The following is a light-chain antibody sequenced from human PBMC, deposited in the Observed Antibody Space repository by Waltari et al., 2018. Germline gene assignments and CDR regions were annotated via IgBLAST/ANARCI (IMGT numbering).Light chain of an antibody. CDR3: QSTDSSGSYRV. CDR2: KDS. V-gene: IGLV3-25*03. J-gene: IGLJ2*01. CDR1: ALPKHY. Sequence: SYELTQPPSVSVSPGQTARITCSGDALPKHYAYWFQQKPGQAPVLVICKDSERPSGIPERCSGSSSGTTVTLTISGVQAEDEADYYCQSTDSSGSYRVFGGGTKLTVL.